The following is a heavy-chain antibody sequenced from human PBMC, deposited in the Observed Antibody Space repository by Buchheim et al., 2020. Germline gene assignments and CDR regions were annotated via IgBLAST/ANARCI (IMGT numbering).Heavy chain of an antibody. CDR2: IYYSGST. D-gene: IGHD4-23*01. CDR1: GGSISSSSYY. CDR3: AREWLPYGGNSQELDV. V-gene: IGHV4-39*07. J-gene: IGHJ6*02. Sequence: QLQLQESGPGLVKPSETLSLTCTVSGGSISSSSYYWGWIRQPPGKGLEWIGSIYYSGSTYYNPSLKSRVTISVDTSKNQFSLKLSSVTAADTAVYYCAREWLPYGGNSQELDVWGQGTT.